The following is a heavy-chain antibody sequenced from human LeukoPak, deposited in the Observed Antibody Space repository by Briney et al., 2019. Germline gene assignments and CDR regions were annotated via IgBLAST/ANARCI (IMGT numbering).Heavy chain of an antibody. V-gene: IGHV4-4*07. D-gene: IGHD2-15*01. CDR1: GGSISNYS. CDR2: KYARGSS. CDR3: ARGRYCSADICTGGDSFDL. J-gene: IGHJ3*01. Sequence: PSETLSLTCTVSGGSISNYSWSWIRQPAGKGLEWVGRKYARGSSNYNPPVQSRVTMSVDTSKNQFSLKLRSVTAADTAVYSCARGRYCSADICTGGDSFDLWGQGTMVSVSP.